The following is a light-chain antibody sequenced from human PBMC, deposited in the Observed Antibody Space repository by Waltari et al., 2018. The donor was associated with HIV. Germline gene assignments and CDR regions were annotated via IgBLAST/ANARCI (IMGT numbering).Light chain of an antibody. Sequence: EIVLTQSPGTLSLSPGERATLSCRASESVSSSYLAWYPQKPGQAPRLLIYGASTRATDIPDRFSGSGSGTDFTLTISRLEPEDFAVYFCQLYSASITFGQGTRLEIK. CDR2: GAS. V-gene: IGKV3-20*01. CDR3: QLYSASIT. CDR1: ESVSSSY. J-gene: IGKJ5*01.